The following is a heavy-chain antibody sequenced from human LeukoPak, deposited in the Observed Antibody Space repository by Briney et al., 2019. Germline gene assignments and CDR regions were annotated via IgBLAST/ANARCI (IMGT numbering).Heavy chain of an antibody. V-gene: IGHV3-30-3*01. Sequence: GGSLRLSCAASGFTFSSYAMHWVRQAPGKGLEWVAVISYDGSNKYYADSVKGRFTVSRDNSKNTLYLQMNSLRAEDTAVYYCAREWEGRFDYWGQGTLVTVSS. J-gene: IGHJ4*02. D-gene: IGHD1-26*01. CDR2: ISYDGSNK. CDR3: AREWEGRFDY. CDR1: GFTFSSYA.